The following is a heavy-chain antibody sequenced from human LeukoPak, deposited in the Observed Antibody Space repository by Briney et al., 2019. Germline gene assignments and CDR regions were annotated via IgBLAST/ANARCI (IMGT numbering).Heavy chain of an antibody. CDR3: AKDIRRNIVATIGGY. CDR2: ISGSGGST. Sequence: GGSLRLSCAASGFTFNSYAMSWVRQAPGKGLKWVSAISGSGGSTYYADSVKGRFTISRDNSKNTLYLQMNSLRAEDTAVYYCAKDIRRNIVATIGGYWGQGTLVTVSS. CDR1: GFTFNSYA. D-gene: IGHD5-12*01. J-gene: IGHJ4*02. V-gene: IGHV3-23*01.